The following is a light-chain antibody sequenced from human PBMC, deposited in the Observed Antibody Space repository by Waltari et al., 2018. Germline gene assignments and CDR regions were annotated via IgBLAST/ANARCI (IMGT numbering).Light chain of an antibody. Sequence: QLVLTQPPSASASLGASVKLTCTLSSGHSSFVIAWHPQQPGKGPRYLMTLNTAGGHTKGDGIPDRFSGSTSGAERYLTIASLQSEDEADYFCQTWGTGIVVFGGGTKLTVL. CDR2: LNTAGGH. CDR3: QTWGTGIVV. CDR1: SGHSSFV. J-gene: IGLJ2*01. V-gene: IGLV4-69*01.